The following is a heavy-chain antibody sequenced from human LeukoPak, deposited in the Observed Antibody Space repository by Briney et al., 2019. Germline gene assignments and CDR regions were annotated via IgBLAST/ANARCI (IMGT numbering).Heavy chain of an antibody. CDR1: GFTFSSYA. Sequence: PGGSLRLSCAASGFTFSSYAMSWVRQAPGKGLEWVSAISGSGDSTYYADSVKGRFTISRDNSKNTLYLQMNSLRAEDTAVYYCAKSPLWSPYYFDYWGQGTLVTVSS. CDR2: ISGSGDST. V-gene: IGHV3-23*01. J-gene: IGHJ4*02. CDR3: AKSPLWSPYYFDY. D-gene: IGHD3-10*01.